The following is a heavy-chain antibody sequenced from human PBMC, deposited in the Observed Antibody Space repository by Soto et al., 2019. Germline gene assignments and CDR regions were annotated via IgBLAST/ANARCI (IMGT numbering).Heavy chain of an antibody. V-gene: IGHV3-64*02. J-gene: IGHJ4*02. Sequence: PGGSLRLSCAASGFTFSSYAMHWVRQAPGKGLEYVSAISSNGGSTYYADSVKGRFTISRDNSKNTLFLQMNSPRADDTAVYYCAKSHTGSFLNNHFDYWGLGTPVTVSS. CDR3: AKSHTGSFLNNHFDY. D-gene: IGHD3-10*01. CDR2: ISSNGGST. CDR1: GFTFSSYA.